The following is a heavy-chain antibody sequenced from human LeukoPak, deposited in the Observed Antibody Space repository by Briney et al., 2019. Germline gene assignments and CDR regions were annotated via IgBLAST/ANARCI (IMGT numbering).Heavy chain of an antibody. CDR1: GFTFSSYS. V-gene: IGHV3-21*01. CDR2: ISSSSSYI. J-gene: IGHJ4*02. CDR3: ARDKSPRAYYGSGNGDY. Sequence: PGGSLRLSCAASGFTFSSYSMNWVRQAPGKGLEWVSSISSSSSYIHYADSVKGRFTISGDNAKNSLYLQMNSLRAEDTAVYYCARDKSPRAYYGSGNGDYWGQGTLVTVSS. D-gene: IGHD3-10*01.